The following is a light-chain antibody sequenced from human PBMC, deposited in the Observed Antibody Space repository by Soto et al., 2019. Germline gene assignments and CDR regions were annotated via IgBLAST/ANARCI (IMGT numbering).Light chain of an antibody. CDR1: SSDVGGYNY. V-gene: IGLV2-8*01. J-gene: IGLJ2*01. CDR2: DVS. CDR3: CSKAGSNHVV. Sequence: QSALTQPASASGSPGQSITISCTGTSSDVGGYNYVSWYQQHPGKAPKLMIYDVSKRPSGVPDRFSGSKSDNTASLTVSVLQAEDEADYYCCSKAGSNHVVFGGGTQLTVL.